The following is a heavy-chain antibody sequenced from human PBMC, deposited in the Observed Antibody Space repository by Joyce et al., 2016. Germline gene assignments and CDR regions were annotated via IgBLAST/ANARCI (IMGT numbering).Heavy chain of an antibody. V-gene: IGHV1-2*02. CDR3: ARRTWHNAFDV. J-gene: IGHJ3*01. Sequence: QVQLVQSGTELKKPGASVKVSCKGSGYTFAGFYLHWVRQAPGQGIEWMGWMNPNNGDTDYAQKLQGRVSMTRDTSIRTAYMELNRLRSDDTAVYYCARRTWHNAFDVWGQGTIVTVSP. CDR1: GYTFAGFY. D-gene: IGHD1/OR15-1a*01. CDR2: MNPNNGDT.